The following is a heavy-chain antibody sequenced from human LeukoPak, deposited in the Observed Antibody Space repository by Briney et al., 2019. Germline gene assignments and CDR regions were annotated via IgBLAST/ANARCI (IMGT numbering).Heavy chain of an antibody. CDR3: ATYYEILTAYTFDY. J-gene: IGHJ4*02. CDR2: IHNNGDI. D-gene: IGHD3-9*01. CDR1: GGSTNKNNW. V-gene: IGHV4-4*02. Sequence: PSGTLSLTCAVSGGSTNKNNWWSWIRQSPGKGLEWIGEIHNNGDINYNPSLRSRVTMSMDNSKNQFSLRLRSVTAADTAVYYCATYYEILTAYTFDYWGQGALVTVSS.